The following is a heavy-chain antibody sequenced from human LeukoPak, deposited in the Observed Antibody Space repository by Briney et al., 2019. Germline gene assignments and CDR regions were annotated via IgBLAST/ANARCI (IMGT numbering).Heavy chain of an antibody. J-gene: IGHJ6*02. V-gene: IGHV4-59*01. CDR1: AGSIRSYY. CDR3: ARSTVTTQGMDV. D-gene: IGHD4-17*01. Sequence: SETLSLTCTVSAGSIRSYYWSCIRHPPGKGLECSGYIYYSGSTTYNPSLKSRVPISVDTSKNQFSLKLSSVPAADTAVYYCARSTVTTQGMDVWGQGTTVTVSS. CDR2: IYYSGST.